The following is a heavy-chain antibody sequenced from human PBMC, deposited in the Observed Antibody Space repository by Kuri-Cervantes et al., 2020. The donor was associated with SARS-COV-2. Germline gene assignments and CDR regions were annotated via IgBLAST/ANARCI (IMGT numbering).Heavy chain of an antibody. CDR3: ARGNSSSSHGWFDP. Sequence: GSLRLSCAVYGGSFSGYYWSWIRQPPGKGLEWIGEINHSGSTTYNPSLKSRVAISVDTSKNQFSLKLSSVTAADTAVYYCARGNSSSSHGWFDPWGQGTLVTVSS. D-gene: IGHD6-6*01. CDR1: GGSFSGYY. J-gene: IGHJ5*02. V-gene: IGHV4-34*01. CDR2: INHSGST.